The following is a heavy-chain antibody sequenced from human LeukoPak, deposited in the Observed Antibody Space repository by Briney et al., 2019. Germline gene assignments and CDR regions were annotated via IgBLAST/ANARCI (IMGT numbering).Heavy chain of an antibody. J-gene: IGHJ4*02. CDR3: ARDLFRRPLLWWHPNPDY. V-gene: IGHV3-21*01. CDR1: GFTFSSYS. CDR2: ISSSSSYI. Sequence: SGGSLRLSCAASGFTFSSYSMNWVRQAPGKGLEWVSSISSSSSYIYYADSVKGRFTISRDNAKNSLYLQMNNLRAEDTAVYYCARDLFRRPLLWWHPNPDYWGQGTLVTVSS. D-gene: IGHD4/OR15-4a*01.